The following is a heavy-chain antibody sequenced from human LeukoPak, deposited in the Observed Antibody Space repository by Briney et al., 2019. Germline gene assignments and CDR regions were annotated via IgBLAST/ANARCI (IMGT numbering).Heavy chain of an antibody. J-gene: IGHJ6*02. CDR1: GGSISSGGYS. CDR3: ARDLFVGYYYYGMDV. Sequence: SETLSLTCTVSGGSISSGGYSWSWIRQPPGKGLEWIGYIYHSGSTYYNPSLKSRVTISVDRSKNQSSLKLSSVTAADTAVYYCARDLFVGYYYYGMDVWGQGTTVTVSS. CDR2: IYHSGST. V-gene: IGHV4-30-2*01.